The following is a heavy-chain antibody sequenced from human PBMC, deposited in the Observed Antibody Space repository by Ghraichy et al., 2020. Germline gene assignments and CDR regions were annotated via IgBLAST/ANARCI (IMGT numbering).Heavy chain of an antibody. CDR2: ISYDGSNK. CDR1: GFTFSSYA. Sequence: GGSLRLSCAAFGFTFSSYAMHWVRQAPGKGLEWVAVISYDGSNKYYADSVKGRFTISRDNSKNTLYLQMNSLRAEDTAVYYCARDRIAAAGYYYYYYMDVWGKGTTVTVSS. CDR3: ARDRIAAAGYYYYYYMDV. D-gene: IGHD6-13*01. J-gene: IGHJ6*03. V-gene: IGHV3-30-3*01.